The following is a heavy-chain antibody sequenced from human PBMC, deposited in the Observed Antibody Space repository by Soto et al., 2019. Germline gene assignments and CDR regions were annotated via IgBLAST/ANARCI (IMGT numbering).Heavy chain of an antibody. J-gene: IGHJ4*02. V-gene: IGHV3-48*02. CDR1: RFTFSDYS. D-gene: IGHD6-19*01. Sequence: EVQLVESGGDLVQPGGSLRLSCAASRFTFSDYSMNWVRQAPGKGLEWVSYISGGGETIYYADSVRGRFTISRDNAKNSLFLQMSSLREEDTAVYYCARESPSPQWLPTRYFDYWGQGTLVTVSA. CDR3: ARESPSPQWLPTRYFDY. CDR2: ISGGGETI.